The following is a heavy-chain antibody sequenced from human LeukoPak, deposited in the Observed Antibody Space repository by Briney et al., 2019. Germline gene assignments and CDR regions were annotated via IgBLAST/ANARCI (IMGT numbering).Heavy chain of an antibody. CDR3: AKHSTGSSGYYYFDY. CDR2: ISGSGGST. J-gene: IGHJ4*02. V-gene: IGHV3-23*01. CDR1: GFTFSSYG. D-gene: IGHD3-22*01. Sequence: GGTLRLSCAASGFTFSSYGMSWVRQAPGKGLEWVSAISGSGGSTNYADSVKGRFTISRDNSKNTLYLQMNSLRAEDTAVYYCAKHSTGSSGYYYFDYWGQGTLVTVSS.